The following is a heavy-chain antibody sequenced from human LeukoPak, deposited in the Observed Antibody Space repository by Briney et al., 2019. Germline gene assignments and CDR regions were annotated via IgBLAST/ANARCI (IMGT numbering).Heavy chain of an antibody. J-gene: IGHJ4*02. Sequence: GGSLRLSCAASGFTFSSYAMSWVRQAPGKGLEWVSSISASGGSTYYADSVKGRFTISRDNSKNTLYLQMISLRADDTAVYYCAKSDHGFWTGYKKWGQGTLVTVSS. CDR1: GFTFSSYA. CDR2: ISASGGST. CDR3: AKSDHGFWTGYKK. V-gene: IGHV3-23*01. D-gene: IGHD3/OR15-3a*01.